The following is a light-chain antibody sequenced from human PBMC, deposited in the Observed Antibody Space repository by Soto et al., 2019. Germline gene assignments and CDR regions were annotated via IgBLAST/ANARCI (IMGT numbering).Light chain of an antibody. CDR2: DAS. CDR3: QQRSNWPPPIT. V-gene: IGKV3-11*01. Sequence: EIVLTQSPATLSLSPGERATLSCRATQSVRSSLAWYLQQPGQAPRLLIYDASKRATGIPARFSGSGSGTDFTLTISSLEPEDFAVYYCQQRSNWPPPITFGQGTRLEIK. CDR1: QSVRSS. J-gene: IGKJ5*01.